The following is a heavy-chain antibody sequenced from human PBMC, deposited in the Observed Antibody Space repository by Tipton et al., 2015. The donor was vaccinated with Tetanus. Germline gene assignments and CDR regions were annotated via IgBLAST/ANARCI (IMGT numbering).Heavy chain of an antibody. CDR1: GGSFNSSSHY. J-gene: IGHJ1*01. CDR2: ISYSGNT. CDR3: ARTSGYMHPDT. V-gene: IGHV4-39*01. Sequence: TLSLTCSVSGGSFNSSSHYWGWIRQPPGKVLEWFGGISYSGNTYYNPSLKGRVSISVDTSKKQFSLKLSSVTAADTAVYYCARTSGYMHPDTWGQGTLVTVSS. D-gene: IGHD3-3*01.